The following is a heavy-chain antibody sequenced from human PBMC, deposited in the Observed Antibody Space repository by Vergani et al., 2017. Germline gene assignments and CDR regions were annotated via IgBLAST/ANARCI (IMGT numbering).Heavy chain of an antibody. J-gene: IGHJ6*03. CDR1: GGSISSYY. D-gene: IGHD2-15*01. Sequence: QVQLQESGPGLVKPSETLSLTCTVSGGSISSYYWSWIRQPPGKGLEWIGYIYYSGSTNYNPSLKSRVTISVDTSKNQFSLKLSSVTAADTAVYYCARAASYYYYMDVGGKGTTVTVSS. V-gene: IGHV4-59*01. CDR2: IYYSGST. CDR3: ARAASYYYYMDV.